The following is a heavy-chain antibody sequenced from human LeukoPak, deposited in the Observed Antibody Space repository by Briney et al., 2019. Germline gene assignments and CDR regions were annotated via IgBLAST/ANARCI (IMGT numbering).Heavy chain of an antibody. J-gene: IGHJ4*02. Sequence: PGGSLRLSCATSGFTFSTYATHWVRQAPGKGLEWVAIISYDGGNKYYADSVKGRFTISRDNSKNTLYLQMNSLRAEDTAVYYCASHGMGFSAVDYWGQGTLVTVSS. D-gene: IGHD1-26*01. CDR3: ASHGMGFSAVDY. V-gene: IGHV3-30*04. CDR1: GFTFSTYA. CDR2: ISYDGGNK.